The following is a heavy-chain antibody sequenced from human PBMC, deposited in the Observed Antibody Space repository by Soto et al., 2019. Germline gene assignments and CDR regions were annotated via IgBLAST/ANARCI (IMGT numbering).Heavy chain of an antibody. D-gene: IGHD6-13*01. CDR1: GYTFTRFD. CDR2: MNPATGNT. V-gene: IGHV1-8*01. CDR3: ARGGDTSTWYDLDY. J-gene: IGHJ4*02. Sequence: ASVKVSCKASGYTFTRFDINWVRQAPGQGLEWMGWMNPATGNTGYAQKFQGRVTMTRNTSINTAYRELSSLRSEDTAVYFRARGGDTSTWYDLDYWGQGALVTVSS.